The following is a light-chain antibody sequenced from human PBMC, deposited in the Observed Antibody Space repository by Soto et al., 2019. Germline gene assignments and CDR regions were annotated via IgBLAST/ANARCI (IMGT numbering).Light chain of an antibody. CDR3: QQYSNWPET. J-gene: IGKJ1*01. CDR1: QTVNTF. Sequence: ETVMTQSPATLSVSPGERATLPCRASQTVNTFLAWYQQKPGQAPRLLIYGASTRASGVPARFSGSGSGTEFTLTISSLQFEDFAVYYCQQYSNWPETFGQGTKVDIK. CDR2: GAS. V-gene: IGKV3-15*01.